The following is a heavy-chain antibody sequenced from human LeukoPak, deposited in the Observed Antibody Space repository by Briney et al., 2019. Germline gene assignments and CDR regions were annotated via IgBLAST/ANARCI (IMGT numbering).Heavy chain of an antibody. CDR1: GFTFSSYG. CDR2: ISHDGSNK. D-gene: IGHD6-13*01. J-gene: IGHJ4*02. CDR3: AKDHSSSWYDYFDY. Sequence: SLRLSCAASGFTFSSYGMHWVRQAPGKGLEWVAVISHDGSNKYYADSVKGRFTISRDNSKNTLYLQMNSLRAEDTAVYYCAKDHSSSWYDYFDYWGQGTLVTVSS. V-gene: IGHV3-30*18.